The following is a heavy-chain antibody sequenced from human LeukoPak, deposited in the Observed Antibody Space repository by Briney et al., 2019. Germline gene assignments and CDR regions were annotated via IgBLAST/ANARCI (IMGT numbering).Heavy chain of an antibody. CDR1: GFSLSTSGVG. Sequence: SGPTLVKPTQTLTLTCTFSGFSLSTSGVGVGWIRQPPGKALEWLALIYWDDDKRYSPSLKSRLTITKDTSKNQVVLTMTNMDPVDTATYYCARTHTCYDILQGFDPWGQGTLVTVSS. V-gene: IGHV2-5*02. J-gene: IGHJ5*02. CDR2: IYWDDDK. CDR3: ARTHTCYDILQGFDP. D-gene: IGHD3-9*01.